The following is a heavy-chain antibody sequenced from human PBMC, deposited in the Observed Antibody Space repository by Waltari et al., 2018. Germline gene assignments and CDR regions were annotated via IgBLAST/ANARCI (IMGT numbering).Heavy chain of an antibody. Sequence: QVRLRESGPGLVKPSETLSLTCAVSGASVASAAHYWGVIRQSPERGLEWIGTRYFTGTTHYNPSLRSRVTISADTSRDQFSLRVNSVTAADTAVYYCAGTDLHTKIAFDSWGQGTQVTVSA. J-gene: IGHJ4*02. V-gene: IGHV4-39*01. CDR2: RYFTGTT. D-gene: IGHD2-21*01. CDR3: AGTDLHTKIAFDS. CDR1: GASVASAAHY.